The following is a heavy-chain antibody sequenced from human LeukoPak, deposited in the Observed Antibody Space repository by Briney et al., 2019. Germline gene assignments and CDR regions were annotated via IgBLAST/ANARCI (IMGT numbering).Heavy chain of an antibody. Sequence: SGPTLVKPTQTLTLTCTFSGFSLSTSGVGVGWIRQPPGKALEWLALIYWNDDKRYSPSLKSRLTITNDTSKNQVVLTMTNMDPVDTATYYCAHRRGGILGYCSSTSCPNWFDPWGQGTLVTVSS. J-gene: IGHJ5*02. CDR2: IYWNDDK. CDR1: GFSLSTSGVG. CDR3: AHRRGGILGYCSSTSCPNWFDP. D-gene: IGHD2-2*01. V-gene: IGHV2-5*01.